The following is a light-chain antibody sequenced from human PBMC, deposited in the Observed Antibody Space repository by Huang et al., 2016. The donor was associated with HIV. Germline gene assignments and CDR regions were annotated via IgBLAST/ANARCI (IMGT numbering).Light chain of an antibody. CDR2: AAS. Sequence: DIQMTQSPSSLSAFVGDRVTITCRASQGISNSLAWYQQKTGKAPKLLLYAASRLESVVPSRFSGSGSGTDFTLTISSLQPEDFATYYCQQYYSTPYTFGQGTKLEIK. CDR1: QGISNS. V-gene: IGKV1-NL1*01. J-gene: IGKJ2*01. CDR3: QQYYSTPYT.